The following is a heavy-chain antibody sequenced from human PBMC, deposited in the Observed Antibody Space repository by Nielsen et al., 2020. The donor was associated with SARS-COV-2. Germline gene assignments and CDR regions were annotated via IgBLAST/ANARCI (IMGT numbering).Heavy chain of an antibody. J-gene: IGHJ4*02. V-gene: IGHV3-43D*03. CDR3: AKGYSSSWSTFDY. D-gene: IGHD6-13*01. Sequence: GGSLRLSCAASGFTFHDYAMHWVRQAPGKGLEWVSLINWGAGSTYYADSVKGRFTISRDNRQNSLYLQMNSLRAEDTALYHCAKGYSSSWSTFDYWGRGTLVTVSS. CDR2: INWGAGST. CDR1: GFTFHDYA.